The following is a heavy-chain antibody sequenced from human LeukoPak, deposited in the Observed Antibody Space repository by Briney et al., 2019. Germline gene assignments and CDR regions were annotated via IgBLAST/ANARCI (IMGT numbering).Heavy chain of an antibody. CDR2: ISISGGIT. V-gene: IGHV3-23*01. J-gene: IGHJ6*02. D-gene: IGHD3-10*01. Sequence: GGSLRLSCAASGLTFSSYVMSWVRQAPGKGLECVSSISISGGITYYADSVKGRFTISRANSKNTLYLQMNSLRVEDTAIYYCAKGGYGSGRDYSAMDVWGQGTTVIVSS. CDR1: GLTFSSYV. CDR3: AKGGYGSGRDYSAMDV.